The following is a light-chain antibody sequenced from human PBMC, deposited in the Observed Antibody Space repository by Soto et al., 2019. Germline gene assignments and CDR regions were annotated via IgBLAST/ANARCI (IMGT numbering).Light chain of an antibody. J-gene: IGKJ4*01. CDR1: HSISSW. Sequence: DIQMTQSPSTLSASVGDRVTITCRASHSISSWLAWYQQKPGKAPNLLIYDASTLESGVPSRFSGSGSGTDFTLTISSLQPEDFATYYCQQSYSTPLTFGGGTTGDIK. CDR3: QQSYSTPLT. CDR2: DAS. V-gene: IGKV1-5*01.